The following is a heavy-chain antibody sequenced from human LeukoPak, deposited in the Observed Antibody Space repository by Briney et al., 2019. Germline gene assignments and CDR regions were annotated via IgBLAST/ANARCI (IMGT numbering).Heavy chain of an antibody. CDR3: ARPSGSYFGGIDY. Sequence: SVTLSLTCTVSGGSNSSSSYYWGWIRQPPGKGLEWIGSIYYSGSTYYNPSLKSRVTISVDTSKNQFSLKLSSVTAADTAVYYCARPSGSYFGGIDYWGQGTLVTVSS. V-gene: IGHV4-39*01. CDR2: IYYSGST. J-gene: IGHJ4*02. D-gene: IGHD1-26*01. CDR1: GGSNSSSSYY.